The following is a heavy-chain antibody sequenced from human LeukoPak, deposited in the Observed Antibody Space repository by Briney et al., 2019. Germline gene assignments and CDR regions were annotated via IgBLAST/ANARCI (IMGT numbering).Heavy chain of an antibody. Sequence: PSETLSLTCPVSGDSISSTVYYWSWIRQPPGKGLEWIGNIYYNGATFYSPSLKRRVTMSVDTSKSQFSLKLTSVTAADTAVYFCAGRSRTSGYYADWGQGTLVSVSS. CDR1: GDSISSTVYY. J-gene: IGHJ4*02. V-gene: IGHV4-39*01. CDR3: AGRSRTSGYYAD. D-gene: IGHD4-17*01. CDR2: IYYNGAT.